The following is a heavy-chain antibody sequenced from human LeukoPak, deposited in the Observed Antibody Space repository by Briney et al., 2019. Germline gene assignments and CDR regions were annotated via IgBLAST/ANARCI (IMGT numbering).Heavy chain of an antibody. CDR2: ISSSSSTI. CDR1: GFTFSSYS. Sequence: GGSLRLSCAASGFTFSSYSMNWVRQAPGKGLEWVSYISSSSSTIYYADSVKGRFTISRDNAKNTLYLQMNSLRAEDTALYYCARDLGAYYDSSDNWFDPWGQGTLVTVSS. J-gene: IGHJ5*02. D-gene: IGHD3-22*01. V-gene: IGHV3-48*04. CDR3: ARDLGAYYDSSDNWFDP.